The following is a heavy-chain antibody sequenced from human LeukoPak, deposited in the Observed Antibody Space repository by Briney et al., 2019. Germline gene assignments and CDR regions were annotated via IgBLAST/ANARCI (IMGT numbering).Heavy chain of an antibody. CDR3: AKAVVISSGRYYFDY. D-gene: IGHD3-22*01. Sequence: GGSLRLSCEASGFTFSSYAMSWVRQAPGKGLEWVSTIHDSDGSTFYADSVKGRFTISRDTSKNTLYLHMNGLRAEDTAIYYCAKAVVISSGRYYFDYWGQGALVTVSS. CDR2: IHDSDGST. J-gene: IGHJ4*02. CDR1: GFTFSSYA. V-gene: IGHV3-23*01.